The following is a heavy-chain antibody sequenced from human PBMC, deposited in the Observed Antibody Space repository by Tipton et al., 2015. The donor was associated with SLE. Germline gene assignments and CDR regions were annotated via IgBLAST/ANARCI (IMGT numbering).Heavy chain of an antibody. J-gene: IGHJ6*04. D-gene: IGHD2-2*01. CDR2: ISDSGGNT. V-gene: IGHV3-23*01. CDR1: GFTFASYA. CDR3: AREKSWSYQMDV. Sequence: GSLRLSCAASGFTFASYAMSWVRQAPGKGLEWVSTISDSGGNTYYADVKGRFTVSRDNSKNTLYLQMNSLRADDTAVYYCAREKSWSYQMDVWGKGTTVTVSS.